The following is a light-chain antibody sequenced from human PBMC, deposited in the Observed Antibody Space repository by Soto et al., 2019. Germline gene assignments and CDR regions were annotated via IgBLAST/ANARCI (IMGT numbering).Light chain of an antibody. CDR1: SSDVGAYNY. CDR3: SSYAGSNNLVI. CDR2: EVT. J-gene: IGLJ2*01. V-gene: IGLV2-8*01. Sequence: QSALTQPPSASGSPGQSVTISCTGTSSDVGAYNYVSWYQQHPGTVPKLMIYEVTKRPSGVPDRFSGSKSGNTASLTVSGLQAEDEVDYYCSSYAGSNNLVIFGGGTKLTVL.